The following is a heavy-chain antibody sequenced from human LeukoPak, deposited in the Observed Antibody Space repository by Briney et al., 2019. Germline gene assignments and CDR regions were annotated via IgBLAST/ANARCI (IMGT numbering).Heavy chain of an antibody. CDR3: AKYDSSDYYPL. Sequence: PSETLSLTCTVSGGSIRSSYYYWGWIRQHPGKGLEWIGYIYYSGITYYSPSLKSRLTISVDTSKNQFSLELSSVTAADTAVYYCAKYDSSDYYPLWGQGTLVTVSS. CDR1: GGSIRSSYYY. V-gene: IGHV4-31*03. D-gene: IGHD3-22*01. CDR2: IYYSGIT. J-gene: IGHJ4*02.